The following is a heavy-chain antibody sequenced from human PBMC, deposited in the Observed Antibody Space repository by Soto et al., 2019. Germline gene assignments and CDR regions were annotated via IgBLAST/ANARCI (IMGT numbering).Heavy chain of an antibody. V-gene: IGHV4-59*01. D-gene: IGHD3-22*01. CDR1: GGSISSYY. CDR2: ISYSGSS. CDR3: WSVGRHYDSSGYSVDF. J-gene: IGHJ4*02. Sequence: SETLSLTCIVSGGSISSYYWSWIRKPPGKGLEWIGYISYSGSSNYNPSLKSRVTISVDTSKNQLPLKLSSVTAAGTGEYYYWSVGRHYDSSGYSVDFWGERWVVTVS.